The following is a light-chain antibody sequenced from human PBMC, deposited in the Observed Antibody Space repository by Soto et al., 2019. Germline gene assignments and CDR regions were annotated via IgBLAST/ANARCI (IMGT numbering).Light chain of an antibody. Sequence: EMVLTQSPGTLSLSPGERATLSCKASQSVSSSYLAWYQQKPGQAPRLLIYGASSRATGIPDRFSGSGSGTDFTLTISSLEPEDLAVYYCHQYGSSPLYTFGQGTKLEIK. V-gene: IGKV3-20*01. CDR3: HQYGSSPLYT. CDR2: GAS. CDR1: QSVSSSY. J-gene: IGKJ2*01.